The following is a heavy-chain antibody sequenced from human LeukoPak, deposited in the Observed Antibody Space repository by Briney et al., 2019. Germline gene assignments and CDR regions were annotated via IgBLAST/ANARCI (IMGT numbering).Heavy chain of an antibody. CDR1: GGSFSGYY. D-gene: IGHD1-26*01. CDR3: AIEGPRGARRRFDY. CDR2: INDSGST. V-gene: IGHV4-34*01. J-gene: IGHJ4*02. Sequence: SETLSLTCAVYGGSFSGYYWSWIRQPPGKGLEWIGEINDSGSTNYNPSLKSRVTISVDTSKNQFSLTLSPVTAADTAIYYCAIEGPRGARRRFDYWGQGTLVTVSS.